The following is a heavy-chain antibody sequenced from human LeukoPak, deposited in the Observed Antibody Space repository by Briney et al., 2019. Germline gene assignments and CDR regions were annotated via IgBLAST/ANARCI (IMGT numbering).Heavy chain of an antibody. D-gene: IGHD6-13*01. CDR1: GYTFTDYY. CDR3: ARGNARSWYFLY. V-gene: IGHV1-2*06. Sequence: ASVKVSSKASGYTFTDYYMNWVRRAPGQGLEWLGRVNPNSGIANYAQRFQGRVTMTRDTSISTAYMELSGLRSDDTALYYCARGNARSWYFLYWGQGTLVTVSS. J-gene: IGHJ4*02. CDR2: VNPNSGIA.